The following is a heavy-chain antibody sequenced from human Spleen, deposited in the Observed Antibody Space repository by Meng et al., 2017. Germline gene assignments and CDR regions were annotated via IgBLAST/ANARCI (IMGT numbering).Heavy chain of an antibody. J-gene: IGHJ4*02. Sequence: QVQLQQWEAGLLKPSETLSSTCVVAGGSFSDYYWSWIRQPPGKGLEWIGEINHSGSTNYNPSLESRATISVDTSQNNLSLKLSSVTAADSAVYYCARGPTTMAHDFDYWGQGTLVTVSS. CDR2: INHSGST. CDR3: ARGPTTMAHDFDY. D-gene: IGHD4-11*01. CDR1: GGSFSDYY. V-gene: IGHV4-34*01.